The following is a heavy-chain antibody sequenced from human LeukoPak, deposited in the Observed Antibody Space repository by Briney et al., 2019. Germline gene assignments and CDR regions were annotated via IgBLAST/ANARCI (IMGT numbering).Heavy chain of an antibody. Sequence: GGSLRLSCAASGFIFSSYTMSWVRQAPGKGLEWVSTISGSGFNTYYADSVKGRFTISRDNSKNMLYLQMNSLRAEDTAVYYCAKDSTVTTGRFDPWGQGTLVTVSS. V-gene: IGHV3-23*01. CDR1: GFIFSSYT. CDR2: ISGSGFNT. CDR3: AKDSTVTTGRFDP. J-gene: IGHJ5*02. D-gene: IGHD4-17*01.